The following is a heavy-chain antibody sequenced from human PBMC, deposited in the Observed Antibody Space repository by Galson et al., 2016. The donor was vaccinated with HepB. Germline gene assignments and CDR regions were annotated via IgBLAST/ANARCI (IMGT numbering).Heavy chain of an antibody. CDR2: MSDSGGST. Sequence: SLRLSCAASGFTVSSDYMNWVRQAPGKGLEWVPAMSDSGGSTYYADSVKGRFTISRDNSKNTLYLQMNSLGAEDTAIYYCAVRYSSIWYFQHWGRGTLVSVSS. D-gene: IGHD6-13*01. CDR1: GFTVSSDY. J-gene: IGHJ1*01. CDR3: AVRYSSIWYFQH. V-gene: IGHV3-23*01.